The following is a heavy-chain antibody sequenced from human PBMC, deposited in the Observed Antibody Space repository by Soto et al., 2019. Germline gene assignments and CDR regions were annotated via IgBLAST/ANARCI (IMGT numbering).Heavy chain of an antibody. CDR2: ISFDGTTN. J-gene: IGHJ4*02. V-gene: IGHV3-30*18. CDR1: GFPFYNYG. Sequence: GESLKISCAGSGFPFYNYGINWVRQAPGKGLEWVAIISFDGTTNVYADSVQGRFTISRDNSKNPVFLQMNGLRVEDTAVYYCAKDATYYYNPLPRAYLDSWGQGTPVTAPQ. CDR3: AKDATYYYNPLPRAYLDS. D-gene: IGHD3-10*01.